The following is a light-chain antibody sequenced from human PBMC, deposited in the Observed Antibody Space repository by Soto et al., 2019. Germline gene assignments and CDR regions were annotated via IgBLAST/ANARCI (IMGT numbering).Light chain of an antibody. J-gene: IGLJ2*01. CDR1: SSDVGGSNS. V-gene: IGLV2-14*03. CDR3: TSDAGYATPPVV. CDR2: DVT. Sequence: QSALTQPASVSGSPGQSITISCTGTSSDVGGSNSVSWYQQHPGEAPKLIIYDVTGRPSGVSYRFSGSKSGNTASLTISGLQAEDEADYYCTSDAGYATPPVVFGGGTKVTVL.